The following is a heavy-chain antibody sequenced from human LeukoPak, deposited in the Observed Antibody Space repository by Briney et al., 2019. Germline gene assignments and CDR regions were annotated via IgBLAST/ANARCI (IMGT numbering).Heavy chain of an antibody. CDR3: ARGLIGDSSGYYFDY. CDR1: GGSFSGYY. Sequence: SETLSLTCAVYGGSFSGYYWSWIRQPPEKGLEWIGEINHSGSTNYNPSLKSRVTISVDTSKNQFSLKLSSVTAADTAVYYCARGLIGDSSGYYFDYWGQGTLVTVSS. D-gene: IGHD3-22*01. V-gene: IGHV4-34*01. J-gene: IGHJ4*02. CDR2: INHSGST.